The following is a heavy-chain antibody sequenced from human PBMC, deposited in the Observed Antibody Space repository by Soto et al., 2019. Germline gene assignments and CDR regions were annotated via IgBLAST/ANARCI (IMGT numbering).Heavy chain of an antibody. CDR3: VRHAVTNPYNGLDA. CDR2: AYYGLNA. V-gene: IGHV4-39*01. Sequence: SETLSLTCTVSGDSVYTTSYYWAWVRPPPGGGLQWIGNAYYGLNAYYNPSLRSRGSISLDMSNNQVSLELTSVAAADTAVYFCVRHAVTNPYNGLDAWGQGTTVTVSS. D-gene: IGHD1-20*01. J-gene: IGHJ6*02. CDR1: GDSVYTTSYY.